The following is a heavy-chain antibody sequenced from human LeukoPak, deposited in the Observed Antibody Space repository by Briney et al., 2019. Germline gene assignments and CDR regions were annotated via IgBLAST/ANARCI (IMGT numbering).Heavy chain of an antibody. CDR1: GYTFTTYY. D-gene: IGHD5-24*01. CDR2: INPRGGST. CDR3: ARIRDGYNDAYDX. V-gene: IGHV1-46*01. Sequence: GASVKVSCKASGYTFTTYYIHWVRQAPGQGLEWMGMINPRGGSTTYPQKFQGRLTMTRDMSTSTVYMELSSLRSEDTAIYYCARIRDGYNDAYDXWGQGTVVTVPS. J-gene: IGHJ3*02.